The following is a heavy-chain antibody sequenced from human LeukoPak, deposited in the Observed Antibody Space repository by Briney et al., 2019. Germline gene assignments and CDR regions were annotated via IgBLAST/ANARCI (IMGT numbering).Heavy chain of an antibody. D-gene: IGHD2/OR15-2a*01. CDR1: GVPLSSYH. CDR3: ARENLLLRAFDI. Sequence: NTSETLSLICTVSGVPLSSYHWSWIRQPPGKGLVWIGYIFYSGCTNYNPPLKSRFTISVDTSKNQFSLKLSAVTAADTAVYYCARENLLLRAFDIWGQGTMVTVSS. V-gene: IGHV4-59*13. CDR2: IFYSGCT. J-gene: IGHJ3*02.